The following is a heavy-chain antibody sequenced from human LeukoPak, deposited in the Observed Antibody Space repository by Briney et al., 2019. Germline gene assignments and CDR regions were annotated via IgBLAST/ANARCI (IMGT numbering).Heavy chain of an antibody. CDR3: ARLGPPWGVATVDY. D-gene: IGHD5-12*01. J-gene: IGHJ4*02. Sequence: SQTLSLTCPVSGGSITSSSSYWGWLRQPPGKGLEWIGTIYYSGTTYYNPSLKSRVTISIDAAKNQFSLMLTSLTAADTAVYYCARLGPPWGVATVDYWGQGTLVTVSS. CDR2: IYYSGTT. CDR1: GGSITSSSSY. V-gene: IGHV4-39*01.